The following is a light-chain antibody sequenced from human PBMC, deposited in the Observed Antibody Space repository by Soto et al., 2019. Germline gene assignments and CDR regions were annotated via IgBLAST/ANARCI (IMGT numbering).Light chain of an antibody. CDR1: QDISNY. V-gene: IGKV1-27*01. Sequence: DIQMTQSPSSLSASVGDTVTITCRASQDISNYLAWFQQKQGEAPKLLIYGPSTLESGVPSRFSGGKSGTDFTLTISGLQPEDVAIYYCQKYNSLPFTFGPGTKVEIQ. CDR3: QKYNSLPFT. CDR2: GPS. J-gene: IGKJ3*01.